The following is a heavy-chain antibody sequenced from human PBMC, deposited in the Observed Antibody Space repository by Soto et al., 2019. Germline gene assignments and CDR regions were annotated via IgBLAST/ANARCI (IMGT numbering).Heavy chain of an antibody. D-gene: IGHD2-8*01. CDR2: IRHDGGDK. Sequence: GGSLRLSCAASGFSFSGYWMSWVRQAPGKGLEWVANIRHDGGDKYFLDAVKGRFTISRDNAKNSLYLQMNSLRVEDTAIYYCVRDAVVSGVDYFDYWRRGTLVNRLL. J-gene: IGHJ4*02. CDR1: GFSFSGYW. V-gene: IGHV3-7*01. CDR3: VRDAVVSGVDYFDY.